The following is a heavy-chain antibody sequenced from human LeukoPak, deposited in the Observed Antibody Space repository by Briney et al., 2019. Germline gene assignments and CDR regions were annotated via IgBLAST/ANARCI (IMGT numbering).Heavy chain of an antibody. CDR1: GYTFSSYD. J-gene: IGHJ2*01. Sequence: ASVKVSCTASGYTFSSYDINWVRQAAGQGLEWMGWMNPKTGNTGYAQKFQGRLSFTRNTSINTAYMELSSLRSEDTAVYYCARGPRVFGVVLSSHWFFDVWGRGTLVAVSS. D-gene: IGHD3-3*01. V-gene: IGHV1-8*01. CDR2: MNPKTGNT. CDR3: ARGPRVFGVVLSSHWFFDV.